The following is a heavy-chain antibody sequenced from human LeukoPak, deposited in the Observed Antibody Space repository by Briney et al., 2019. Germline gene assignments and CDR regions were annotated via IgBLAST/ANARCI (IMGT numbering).Heavy chain of an antibody. D-gene: IGHD4/OR15-4a*01. CDR1: GFTFTSSA. J-gene: IGHJ6*02. V-gene: IGHV1-58*01. CDR3: AADGATKVPGYYYYYGMDV. Sequence: SVKVSCKASGFTFTSSAVQWVRQARGQRLEWIGWIVVGSGNTNYAQKFQERVTITRDMSTSTAYMELSSLRSEDTAVYYCAADGATKVPGYYYYYGMDVWGQGTTVTVSS. CDR2: IVVGSGNT.